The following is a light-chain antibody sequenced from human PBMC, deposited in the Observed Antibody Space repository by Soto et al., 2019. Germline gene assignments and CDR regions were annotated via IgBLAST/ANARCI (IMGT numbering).Light chain of an antibody. Sequence: DIQMTQSPSTLSASVGDRVTITCRASQSISSWLAWYQQKPGKAPKLLIYDASSLGSGVPSRFSGSGSGTEFTLTISNLQPDDFATYYWQQYNTYSRTFGQGTKVEIK. CDR2: DAS. CDR3: QQYNTYSRT. J-gene: IGKJ1*01. CDR1: QSISSW. V-gene: IGKV1-5*01.